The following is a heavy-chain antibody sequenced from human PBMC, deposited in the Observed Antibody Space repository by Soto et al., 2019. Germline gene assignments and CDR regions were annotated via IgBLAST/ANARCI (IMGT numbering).Heavy chain of an antibody. CDR3: ARTSGSGDDLGFFDY. V-gene: IGHV4-59*01. Sequence: SETLSLTCTVSGGSISRSYWSWIRQSPGKGLEWIGYIYDSGNIRYNPSLKSRVTISIDTSNSQFSLKLTSVTAADTAVYYCARTSGSGDDLGFFDYWGQGTPVNVSS. D-gene: IGHD3-10*01. J-gene: IGHJ4*02. CDR2: IYDSGNI. CDR1: GGSISRSY.